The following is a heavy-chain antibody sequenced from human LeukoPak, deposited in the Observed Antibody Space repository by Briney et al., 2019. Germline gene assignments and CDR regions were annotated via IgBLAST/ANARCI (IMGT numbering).Heavy chain of an antibody. V-gene: IGHV3-9*03. CDR3: ARDVWPYTYYYDTHPLGGGFDY. J-gene: IGHJ4*02. Sequence: GRSLRLSCAASGFTFDHCAMHWVRQAPGKGLECVSSISWNSGTVDYADSVKGRFTISRDNAKNSLYLQMNSLRTEDMAFYYCARDVWPYTYYYDTHPLGGGFDYWGQGTLVTVSS. CDR1: GFTFDHCA. CDR2: ISWNSGTV. D-gene: IGHD3-22*01.